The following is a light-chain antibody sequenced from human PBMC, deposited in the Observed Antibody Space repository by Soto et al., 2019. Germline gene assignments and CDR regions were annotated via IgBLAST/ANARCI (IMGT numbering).Light chain of an antibody. CDR1: QSISSW. CDR3: QQYNSYSAT. V-gene: IGKV1-5*01. CDR2: DAS. J-gene: IGKJ1*01. Sequence: GARVTITCRASQSISSWLAWYQQKPGKAPKLLIYDASSLESGVPSSFSGSGSGTEFTLTISSLQPDDFATYYCQQYNSYSATFGQGTKVDIK.